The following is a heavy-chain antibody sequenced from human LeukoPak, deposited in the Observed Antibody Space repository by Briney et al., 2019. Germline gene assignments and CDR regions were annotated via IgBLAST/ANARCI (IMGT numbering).Heavy chain of an antibody. D-gene: IGHD5-18*01. V-gene: IGHV1-46*01. Sequence: ASVKVSCKASGYTFTSYYMHWVRQAPGQGLEWMGITNPSGGSTSYAQKFQGRVTMTRDTSTSTVYMELSSLRSEDTAVYYCARGRGYSYVIGYYFDYWGQGTLVTVSS. CDR2: TNPSGGST. CDR1: GYTFTSYY. J-gene: IGHJ4*02. CDR3: ARGRGYSYVIGYYFDY.